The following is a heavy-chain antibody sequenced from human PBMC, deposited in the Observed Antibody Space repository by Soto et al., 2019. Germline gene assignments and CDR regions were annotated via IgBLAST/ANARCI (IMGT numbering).Heavy chain of an antibody. D-gene: IGHD6-19*01. Sequence: ASVKVSCKASGGTFSSYAISWVRQAPGQGLEWMGGIIPIFGTANYAQKFQGRVTITADESTSTAYMELSSLRSEDTAVYYCARVSVAGKEFDYWGQGTLVTVSS. J-gene: IGHJ4*02. CDR2: IIPIFGTA. CDR1: GGTFSSYA. CDR3: ARVSVAGKEFDY. V-gene: IGHV1-69*13.